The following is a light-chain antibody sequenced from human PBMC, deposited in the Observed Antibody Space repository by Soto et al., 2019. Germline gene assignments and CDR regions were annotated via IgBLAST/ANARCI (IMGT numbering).Light chain of an antibody. CDR3: AAWDDSLSGV. CDR2: NNN. Sequence: QSVLTQPPSACGTPGQRVTISCYGSTSNIGTNYVSWYQQFPGTAPKLLIYNNNRRPSGVPERFSGSKSGTSASLAISGLRSEDEADYYCAAWDDSLSGVFGGGTKVTVL. CDR1: TSNIGTNY. V-gene: IGLV1-47*02. J-gene: IGLJ3*02.